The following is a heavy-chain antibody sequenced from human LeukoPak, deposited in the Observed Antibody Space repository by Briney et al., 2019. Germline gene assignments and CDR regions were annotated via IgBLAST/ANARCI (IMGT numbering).Heavy chain of an antibody. CDR3: ARGSRVTTRLDAFDI. CDR2: ISGSGGST. Sequence: GGSLRLSCAASGFTFSSYAMSWVRQAPGKGLEWVSAISGSGGSTYYADSVKGRFTISRDNSKNTLYLQMNCLRVEDTAVYYCARGSRVTTRLDAFDIWGQGTMVTVSS. D-gene: IGHD4-17*01. CDR1: GFTFSSYA. V-gene: IGHV3-23*01. J-gene: IGHJ3*02.